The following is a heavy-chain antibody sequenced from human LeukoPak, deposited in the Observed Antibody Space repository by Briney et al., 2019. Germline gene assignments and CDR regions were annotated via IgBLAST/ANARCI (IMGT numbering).Heavy chain of an antibody. J-gene: IGHJ3*02. Sequence: GASVNVSCKASGGTFSSYAISWVRQAPGQGLEWMGRINPNSGGTNYAQKFQGRVTMTRDTSISTAYMELSRLRSDDTAVYYCATTCEGRDAFDIWGQGTMVTVSS. CDR1: GGTFSSYA. CDR2: INPNSGGT. V-gene: IGHV1-2*06. CDR3: ATTCEGRDAFDI.